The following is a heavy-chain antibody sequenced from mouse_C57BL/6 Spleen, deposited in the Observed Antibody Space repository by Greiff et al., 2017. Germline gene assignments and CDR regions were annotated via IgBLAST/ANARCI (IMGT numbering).Heavy chain of an antibody. D-gene: IGHD1-1*01. CDR1: GYTFTSSW. Sequence: QVQLQQPGAELVRPGSSVKLSCKASGYTFTSSWMHWVKQRPIQGLEWIGNIDPSDSETHYNQKFKDKATLTVDKSSSTAYMQLSSLTSEDSAVYYCARLRSTTYLDVWGTGTTVSVSS. V-gene: IGHV1-52*01. CDR3: ARLRSTTYLDV. CDR2: IDPSDSET. J-gene: IGHJ1*03.